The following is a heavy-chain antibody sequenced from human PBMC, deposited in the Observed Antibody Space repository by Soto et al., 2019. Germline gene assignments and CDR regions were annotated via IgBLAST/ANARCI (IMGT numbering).Heavy chain of an antibody. Sequence: ASVKVSCKASGYTFISYAMHWVRQAPGQGLEWMGIINPSGGSTSYARKFQGRVTMTRDTSTSTVYMELSSLRSEDTAVYYCASLLWFGELSVEGMDVWGQGTTVTVSS. V-gene: IGHV1-46*01. CDR2: INPSGGST. CDR1: GYTFISYA. D-gene: IGHD3-10*01. CDR3: ASLLWFGELSVEGMDV. J-gene: IGHJ6*02.